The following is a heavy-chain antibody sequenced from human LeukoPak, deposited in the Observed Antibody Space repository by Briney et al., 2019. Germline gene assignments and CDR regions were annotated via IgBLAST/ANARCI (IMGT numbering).Heavy chain of an antibody. D-gene: IGHD3-22*01. CDR1: GYSISSGYY. CDR2: IYHSGST. V-gene: IGHV4-38-2*02. J-gene: IGHJ4*02. Sequence: SETLSLTCTVSGYSISSGYYWGWIRQPPGKGLEWIGSIYHSGSTYYNPSLKSRVTISVDTSKNQFSLKLSSVTAADTAVYYCARGIRTMIALFDYWGQGTLVTVSS. CDR3: ARGIRTMIALFDY.